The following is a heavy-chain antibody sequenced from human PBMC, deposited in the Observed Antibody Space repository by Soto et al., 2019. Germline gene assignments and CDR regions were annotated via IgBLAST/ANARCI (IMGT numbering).Heavy chain of an antibody. D-gene: IGHD3-10*01. V-gene: IGHV1-18*01. CDR3: AGIVMVGGDGTPYYYSDWDF. J-gene: IGHJ6*03. CDR1: GYTFTSYG. CDR2: ISAYNGNT. Sequence: GASVKVSCKASGYTFTSYGISWVRQAPGQGLEWMGWISAYNGNTNYAQKLQGRVTMTTDTSTSTAYMELRSLRSDDTAVYYCAGIVMVGGDGTPYYYSDWDFWGKGTTDPVS.